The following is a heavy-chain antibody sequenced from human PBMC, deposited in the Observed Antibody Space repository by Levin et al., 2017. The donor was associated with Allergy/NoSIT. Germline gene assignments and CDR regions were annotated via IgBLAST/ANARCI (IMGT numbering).Heavy chain of an antibody. D-gene: IGHD6-6*01. Sequence: ASVKVSCKASKYTFTDYHIHWVRQAPGQGLEWMGWINPNSGGTNYAQKFPGRVIMTRDTPISTAYMVLSRLRSDDTAVYYCARDQGSIVGRLDYYYGMDVWGQGTTVTVSS. V-gene: IGHV1-2*02. J-gene: IGHJ6*02. CDR1: KYTFTDYH. CDR3: ARDQGSIVGRLDYYYGMDV. CDR2: INPNSGGT.